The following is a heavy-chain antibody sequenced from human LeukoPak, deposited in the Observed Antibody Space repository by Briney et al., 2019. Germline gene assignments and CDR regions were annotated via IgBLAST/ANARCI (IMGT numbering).Heavy chain of an antibody. CDR3: ARLVKYYDILTGYRRSTFDY. CDR1: GGSFSGYY. V-gene: IGHV4-34*01. J-gene: IGHJ4*02. Sequence: SETLSLTCAVYGGSFSGYYWSWIRQPPGKGLERIGEINHSGSTNYNPSLKSRVTISVDTSKNQFSLKLSSVTAADTAVYYCARLVKYYDILTGYRRSTFDYWGQGTLVTVSS. D-gene: IGHD3-9*01. CDR2: INHSGST.